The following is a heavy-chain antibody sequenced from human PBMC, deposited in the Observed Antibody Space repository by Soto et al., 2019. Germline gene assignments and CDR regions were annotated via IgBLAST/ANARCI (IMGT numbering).Heavy chain of an antibody. J-gene: IGHJ3*02. CDR3: ARESYGIVGATETYAFDI. CDR2: IIPIFGTA. V-gene: IGHV1-69*13. D-gene: IGHD1-26*01. Sequence: GASVKVSCKAAGGTFSSYASSWVRQAPGEGLEWMGGIIPIFGTANYAQKFQGRVTITADESTSTAYMELSSLRSEDTAVYYCARESYGIVGATETYAFDIWGQGTMVTVSS. CDR1: GGTFSSYA.